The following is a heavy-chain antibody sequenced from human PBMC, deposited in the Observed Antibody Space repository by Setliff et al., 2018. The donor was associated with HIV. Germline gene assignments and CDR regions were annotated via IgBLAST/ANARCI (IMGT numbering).Heavy chain of an antibody. D-gene: IGHD5-18*01. J-gene: IGHJ5*02. CDR1: GYTFTRYD. Sequence: GASVKVSCKASGYTFTRYDINWVRQATGQGLEWMGWMNPNSGNTGYAQKFQGRVTMTRNTSISTAYMELSSLRSEDTAVYYCARGPYSYGNNWFDPWGQGTLVTVSS. CDR3: ARGPYSYGNNWFDP. V-gene: IGHV1-8*01. CDR2: MNPNSGNT.